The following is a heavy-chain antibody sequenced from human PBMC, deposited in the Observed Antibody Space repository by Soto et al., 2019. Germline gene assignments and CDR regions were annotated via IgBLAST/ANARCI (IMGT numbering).Heavy chain of an antibody. CDR2: IIPIFGTA. J-gene: IGHJ4*02. CDR3: ARASDIVVVPAAAFDY. CDR1: GFTFTSSA. Sequence: SVKVSCKASGFTFTSSAMQWVRLARGQGLEWMGGIIPIFGTANYAQKFQGRVTITADESTSTAYMELSSLRSEDTAVYYCARASDIVVVPAAAFDYWGQGTLVTVSS. V-gene: IGHV1-69*13. D-gene: IGHD2-2*01.